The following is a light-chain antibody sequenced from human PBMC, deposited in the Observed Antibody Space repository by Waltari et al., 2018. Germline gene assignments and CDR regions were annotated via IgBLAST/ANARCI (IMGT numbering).Light chain of an antibody. V-gene: IGKV1-33*01. CDR3: QQYENLPYT. CDR2: DAS. CDR1: QDIVNY. J-gene: IGKJ2*01. Sequence: DIQMTQSPSYLSASVGDRVTITCQASQDIVNYLNWYQQTPGKAPKLLIYDASNLATGVPSRFSGGGSVTDFSFTITSLHPEDIATYYCQQYENLPYTFGQGTKVEIK.